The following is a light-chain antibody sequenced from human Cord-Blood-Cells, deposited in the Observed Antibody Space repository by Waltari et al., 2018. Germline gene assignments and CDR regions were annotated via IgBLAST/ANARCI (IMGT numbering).Light chain of an antibody. CDR3: CSYAGSYTYV. CDR2: DVS. V-gene: IGLV2-11*01. CDR1: SRAVGGYNF. Sequence: QSALTQPRSVSGSPGQAVTIPCTGTSRAVGGYNFVSWYHQHPGKAPKLMIYDVSKRPSGVPDRFSGSKSGNTASLTISGLQAEDEADYYCCSYAGSYTYVFGTGTKVTVL. J-gene: IGLJ1*01.